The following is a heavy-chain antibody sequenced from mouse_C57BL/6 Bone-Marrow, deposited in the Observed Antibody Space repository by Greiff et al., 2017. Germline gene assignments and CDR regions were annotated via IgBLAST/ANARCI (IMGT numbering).Heavy chain of an antibody. CDR1: GYTFTDYY. D-gene: IGHD1-1*02. CDR3: ARLGGNLYWYVDV. J-gene: IGHJ1*03. V-gene: IGHV1-76*01. Sequence: VQLQQSGAELVRPGASVKLSCKASGYTFTDYYINWVKQRPGQGLEWIARIYPGSGNTSYNEKFKGKATLTAEKSSSTAYMQLSSLTSEDSAVYFCARLGGNLYWYVDVWGTGTTVTVSS. CDR2: IYPGSGNT.